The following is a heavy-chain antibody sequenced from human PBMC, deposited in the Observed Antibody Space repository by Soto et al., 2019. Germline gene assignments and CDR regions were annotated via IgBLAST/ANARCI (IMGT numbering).Heavy chain of an antibody. Sequence: GGSMRLSCAASGFTFSRYAMSWVRQAPGKGLEWVSAISGSGGSTYYADSVKGRFTISRDNSKNTLYLQMNSLRAEDTAVYYCAHLSGVTTFRYYYYMDVWGKGTTVTVSS. CDR3: AHLSGVTTFRYYYYMDV. J-gene: IGHJ6*03. V-gene: IGHV3-23*01. CDR1: GFTFSRYA. CDR2: ISGSGGST. D-gene: IGHD4-17*01.